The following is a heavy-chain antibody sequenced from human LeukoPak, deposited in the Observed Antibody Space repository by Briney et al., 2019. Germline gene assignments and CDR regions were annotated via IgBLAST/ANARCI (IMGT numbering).Heavy chain of an antibody. Sequence: SETLSLTCSVSGGSVSSGSHSWTWIRQPAGKGLEWIGRFFTSGSTNYNPSLESRVTISLDTSKNQFSLKLSSVTAADTAVYYCARETTLGPTSRMDVWGKGTTVTVSS. CDR3: ARETTLGPTSRMDV. CDR2: FFTSGST. V-gene: IGHV4-61*02. CDR1: GGSVSSGSHS. D-gene: IGHD1-26*01. J-gene: IGHJ6*04.